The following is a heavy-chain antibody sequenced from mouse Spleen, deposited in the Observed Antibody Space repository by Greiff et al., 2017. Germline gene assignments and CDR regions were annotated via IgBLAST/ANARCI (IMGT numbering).Heavy chain of an antibody. CDR2: ISAGGSYT. CDR1: GFTFSSYA. Sequence: EVQLVESGAGLVKPGASLKLSCAASGFTFSSYAMSWVRQTPEKRLEWVATISAGGSYTYYPDNVKGRVTISRDNAKNNLYLQMSHLKSEDTAMYYCAGDRSYYGNSYYFDYWGQGTTLTVSS. CDR3: AGDRSYYGNSYYFDY. D-gene: IGHD2-1*01. J-gene: IGHJ2*01. V-gene: IGHV5-4*01.